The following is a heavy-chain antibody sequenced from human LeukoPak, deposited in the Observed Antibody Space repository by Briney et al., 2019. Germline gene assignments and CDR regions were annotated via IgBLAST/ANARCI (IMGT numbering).Heavy chain of an antibody. CDR2: MNPNSGNT. D-gene: IGHD5-12*01. Sequence: GASVKVSCKASGYTFTGYYMHWVRQAPGQGLEWMGWMNPNSGNTGYAQKFQGRVTITRNTSISTAYMELSSLRSEDTAVYYCARRLRKAFDPWGQGTLVTVSS. J-gene: IGHJ5*02. CDR3: ARRLRKAFDP. V-gene: IGHV1-8*03. CDR1: GYTFTGYY.